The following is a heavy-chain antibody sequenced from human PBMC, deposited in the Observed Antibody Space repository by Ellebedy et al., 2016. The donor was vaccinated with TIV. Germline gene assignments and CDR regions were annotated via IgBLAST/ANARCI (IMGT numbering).Heavy chain of an antibody. Sequence: GESLKISCAASGFPFSDYYMSWVRQAPGKGLEWVSFITSGGTIYYADSVKGRFTISRDNAKNSLYLQMNSLRDEDTAVYYCARDGVYYDTSGYHFNYWGQGTLVTVSS. CDR2: ITSGGTI. V-gene: IGHV3-69-1*01. CDR1: GFPFSDYY. D-gene: IGHD3-22*01. CDR3: ARDGVYYDTSGYHFNY. J-gene: IGHJ4*02.